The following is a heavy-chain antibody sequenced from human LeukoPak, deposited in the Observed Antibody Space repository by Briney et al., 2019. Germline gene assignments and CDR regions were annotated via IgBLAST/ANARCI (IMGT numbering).Heavy chain of an antibody. J-gene: IGHJ4*02. Sequence: ASVKVSCKASGYTFTGYYMHWVRQAPGQGLEWMGRINPNSGGTNYAQKFQGRVTMTRDTSISTAYMELSRLRSDDTAVYHCARDLHTFGFDYWGQGTLVTVSS. V-gene: IGHV1-2*06. CDR1: GYTFTGYY. D-gene: IGHD3-16*01. CDR3: ARDLHTFGFDY. CDR2: INPNSGGT.